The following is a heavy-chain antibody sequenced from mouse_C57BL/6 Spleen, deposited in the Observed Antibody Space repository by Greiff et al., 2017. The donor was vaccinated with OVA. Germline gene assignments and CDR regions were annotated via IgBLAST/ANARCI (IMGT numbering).Heavy chain of an antibody. CDR2: ISDGGSYT. V-gene: IGHV5-4*01. CDR1: GFTFSSYA. Sequence: EVQLQQSGGGLVKPGGSLKLSCAASGFTFSSYAMSWVRQTPEKRLEWVATISDGGSYTYYPDNVKGRFTISRDNAKNNLYLQMSHLKSEDTAMYYCARAYSKETDWYFDVWGTGTTVTVSS. J-gene: IGHJ1*03. CDR3: ARAYSKETDWYFDV. D-gene: IGHD2-5*01.